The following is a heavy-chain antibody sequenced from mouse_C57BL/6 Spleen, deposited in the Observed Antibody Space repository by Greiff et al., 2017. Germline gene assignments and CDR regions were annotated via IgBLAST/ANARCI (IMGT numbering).Heavy chain of an antibody. D-gene: IGHD2-4*01. CDR3: ARWGDYEDYAMDY. CDR1: GYAFRSYW. CDR2: IYPGDGDT. V-gene: IGHV1-80*01. J-gene: IGHJ4*01. Sequence: QVQLQQSGAELVKPGASVKISCKASGYAFRSYWMNWVKQRPGKGLEWIGQIYPGDGDTNYNGKFKGKATLTADKSSSTAYMQLSSLTSEDSAVYFYARWGDYEDYAMDYWGQGTSVTVSS.